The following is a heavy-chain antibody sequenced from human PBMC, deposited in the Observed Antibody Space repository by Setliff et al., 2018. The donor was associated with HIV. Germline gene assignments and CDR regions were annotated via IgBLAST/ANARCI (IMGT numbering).Heavy chain of an antibody. CDR1: GGSFSGYY. CDR2: INHNENS. V-gene: IGHV4-34*01. J-gene: IGHJ2*01. Sequence: ETLSLTCTVYGGSFSGYYWNWVRQSPGKGLEWIGEINHNENSNCSPSLKSRVTISVDTSKNQFSLKLSSVTAADTAVYYCARAFANSGAYRGYWYFDLWGRGTLVTVS. CDR3: ARAFANSGAYRGYWYFDL. D-gene: IGHD1-26*01.